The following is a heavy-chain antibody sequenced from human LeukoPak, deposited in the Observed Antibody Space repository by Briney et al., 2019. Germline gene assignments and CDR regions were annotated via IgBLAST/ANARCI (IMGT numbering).Heavy chain of an antibody. V-gene: IGHV1-24*01. Sequence: ASVKVSCKVSGYTLTELSMHWVRQAPGKGLEWMGGFDPEDGETIYAQKFQGRVTMTRDTSTSTVYMELSSLRSEDTAVYYCARDRGSVVVPAADFDYWGQGTLVTVSS. CDR3: ARDRGSVVVPAADFDY. J-gene: IGHJ4*02. D-gene: IGHD2-2*01. CDR1: GYTLTELS. CDR2: FDPEDGET.